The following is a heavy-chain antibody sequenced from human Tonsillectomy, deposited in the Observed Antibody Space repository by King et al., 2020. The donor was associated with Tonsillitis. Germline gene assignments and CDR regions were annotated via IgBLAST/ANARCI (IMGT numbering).Heavy chain of an antibody. CDR1: GYTFTGYY. CDR2: INPNSGGT. J-gene: IGHJ4*02. Sequence: VQLVESGAEVKKPGASVKVSCTASGYTFTGYYMHWVRQAPGQGLEWMGWINPNSGGTNYAQKFQGRVTMTRDTSISTAYMELSRLRSDDTAVYYCAREEYSSSSAVDYWGQGTLVTVSS. CDR3: AREEYSSSSAVDY. D-gene: IGHD6-6*01. V-gene: IGHV1-2*02.